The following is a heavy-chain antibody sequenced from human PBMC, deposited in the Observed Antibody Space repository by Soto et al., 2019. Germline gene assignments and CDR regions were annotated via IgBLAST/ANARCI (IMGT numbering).Heavy chain of an antibody. CDR3: ARGRYGDY. V-gene: IGHV1-18*01. J-gene: IGHJ4*02. CDR1: GYTFTSYG. Sequence: QVHLVQSGAEVKKPGASVTVSCKGSGYTFTSYGITWVRQAPGQGLEWMGWISAHNGNTDYAQKLQGRVTVTRDTSTSTAYMELRSLRSDDTAVYYCARGRYGDYWGQGALVTVSS. CDR2: ISAHNGNT. D-gene: IGHD1-1*01.